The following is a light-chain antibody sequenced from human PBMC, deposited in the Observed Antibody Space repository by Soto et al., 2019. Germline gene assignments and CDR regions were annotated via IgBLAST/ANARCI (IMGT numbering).Light chain of an antibody. CDR1: QGISSY. CDR2: AAS. V-gene: IGKV1-9*01. CDR3: QQYERYPPS. J-gene: IGKJ4*01. Sequence: IQLTQSPSSLSASVGDRVTITCRASQGISSYLAWYQQKPGKAPNLLIYAASTLQSGVPSRFSGSGSGTDFTLTISSLQPEDFATYYCQQYERYPPSFGGGTKLEI.